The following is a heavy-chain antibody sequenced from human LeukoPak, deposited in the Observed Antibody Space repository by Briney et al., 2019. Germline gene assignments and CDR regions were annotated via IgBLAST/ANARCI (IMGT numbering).Heavy chain of an antibody. J-gene: IGHJ5*02. V-gene: IGHV4-4*07. D-gene: IGHD2-15*01. Sequence: SSETLSLTCTVSGGSISSYYWSWIRQPAGKGLEWIGRIFPSGSTNYNPSLKSPFTMSVDTSKNQFSLKLSSVTAADTAVYYCARDLYCSGDTCYETENWFDPWGQGTLVTVSS. CDR1: GGSISSYY. CDR3: ARDLYCSGDTCYETENWFDP. CDR2: IFPSGST.